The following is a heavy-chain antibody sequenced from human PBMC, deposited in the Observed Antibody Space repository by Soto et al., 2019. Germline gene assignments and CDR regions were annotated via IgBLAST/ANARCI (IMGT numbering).Heavy chain of an antibody. Sequence: GGSLRLSCAASGFSISNYAIHWVRQAPGKGLQWVAVISYDGNNKYYADSVKGRFTISRDNSKNTVYLQMNSLRPEDTALYYCARGGYLIAARPVDYWGQGTLVTVSS. V-gene: IGHV3-30-3*01. CDR1: GFSISNYA. CDR2: ISYDGNNK. D-gene: IGHD6-6*01. CDR3: ARGGYLIAARPVDY. J-gene: IGHJ4*02.